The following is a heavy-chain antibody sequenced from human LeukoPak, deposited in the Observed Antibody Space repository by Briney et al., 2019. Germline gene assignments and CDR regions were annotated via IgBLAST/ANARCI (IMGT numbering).Heavy chain of an antibody. CDR3: ARAYDSSGYMWGWFDP. V-gene: IGHV1-8*01. CDR1: GYTFTSYD. D-gene: IGHD3-22*01. J-gene: IGHJ5*02. CDR2: MNPNSGNT. Sequence: ASVKVSCKASGYTFTSYDIKWLRQATGQGLEWMGWMNPNSGNTGYAQKFQGRVTMTRNTSISTAYMELSSLRSEDTAVYYCARAYDSSGYMWGWFDPWGQGTLVTVSS.